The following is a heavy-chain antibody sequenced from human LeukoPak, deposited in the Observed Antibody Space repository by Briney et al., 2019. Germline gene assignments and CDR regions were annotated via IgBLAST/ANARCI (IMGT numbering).Heavy chain of an antibody. V-gene: IGHV3-30*02. CDR2: IQYDGSKK. CDR3: AKDNGSYYDY. CDR1: GFTFSSNG. J-gene: IGHJ4*02. Sequence: GGSLRLSCVASGFTFSSNGMHWVRQAPGKGLEWVTFIQYDGSKKYYADSVKGRFTISRDNSKNTLYMEMNSLRAEDTAVYYCAKDNGSYYDYWGQGILVTVSS. D-gene: IGHD3-10*01.